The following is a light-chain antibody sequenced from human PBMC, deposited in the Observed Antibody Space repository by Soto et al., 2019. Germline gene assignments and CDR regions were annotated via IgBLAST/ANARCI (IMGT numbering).Light chain of an antibody. J-gene: IGKJ1*01. Sequence: DIQMTQSPSSLSASVGDRVTITCRASHSISSSLNWYQQKPGKAPKFLIYAASSLQRGVPSRFSGSGSGTDFTLTISRLEPEDFAVYYCQQYGSSGTFGQGTKVEIK. CDR3: QQYGSSGT. CDR1: HSISSS. CDR2: AAS. V-gene: IGKV1-39*01.